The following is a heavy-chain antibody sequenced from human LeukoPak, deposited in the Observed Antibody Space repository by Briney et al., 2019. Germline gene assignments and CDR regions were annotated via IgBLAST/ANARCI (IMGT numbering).Heavy chain of an antibody. CDR1: GFTFNNYS. V-gene: IGHV3-21*01. CDR3: ARDAPGGVMVVAGGFDY. Sequence: GGSLRLSCTASGFTFNNYSMNWVRQAPGKGLEWVSSISGNSAYIYYADLVKGRFTISRDNAKNSLYLQMNSLRAEDTAVYYCARDAPGGVMVVAGGFDYWGQGTLVTVSS. CDR2: ISGNSAYI. D-gene: IGHD2-15*01. J-gene: IGHJ4*02.